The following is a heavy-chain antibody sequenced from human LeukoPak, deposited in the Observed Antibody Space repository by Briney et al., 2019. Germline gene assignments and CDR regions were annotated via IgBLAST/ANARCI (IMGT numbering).Heavy chain of an antibody. Sequence: GGSLRLSCAASGFTSSSYDMTWVRQAPGRGLEWVAVISYDGSNKYYADSVKGRFTISRDNSKNTLYLQMNSLRAEDTAVYYCARSARLMKGVVEVTALDDWGQGTLVTVSS. CDR3: ARSARLMKGVVEVTALDD. J-gene: IGHJ4*02. D-gene: IGHD3-3*01. CDR1: GFTSSSYD. V-gene: IGHV3-30*03. CDR2: ISYDGSNK.